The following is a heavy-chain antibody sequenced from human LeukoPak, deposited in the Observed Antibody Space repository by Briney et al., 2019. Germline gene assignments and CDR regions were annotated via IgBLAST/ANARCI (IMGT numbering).Heavy chain of an antibody. J-gene: IGHJ4*02. CDR2: IKQDGSEK. CDR3: ATGYYYDSSGYYRFDY. V-gene: IGHV3-7*01. D-gene: IGHD3-22*01. CDR1: GFTFSSYW. Sequence: GGSLRLSCAASGFTFSSYWMSWVRQAPGKGLEWVANIKQDGSEKYYVDSVKGRFTISRDNAKNSLFLQMNSLRAEDTAVYYCATGYYYDSSGYYRFDYWGQGTLVTVSS.